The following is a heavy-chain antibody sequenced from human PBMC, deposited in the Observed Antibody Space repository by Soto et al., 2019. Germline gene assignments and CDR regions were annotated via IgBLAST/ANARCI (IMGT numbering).Heavy chain of an antibody. Sequence: QVQLVESGGGVVQAGRSLRLSCAASGFTFSSYGMHWVRQAPGKGLEWVAVIWYDGSNKYYADSVKGRFTISRDNSKNTLYLQMNSLRAEDTAVYYCAREGGKYDYGSGKRNWFDPWGQGTLVTVSS. CDR3: AREGGKYDYGSGKRNWFDP. CDR1: GFTFSSYG. J-gene: IGHJ5*02. CDR2: IWYDGSNK. D-gene: IGHD3-10*01. V-gene: IGHV3-33*01.